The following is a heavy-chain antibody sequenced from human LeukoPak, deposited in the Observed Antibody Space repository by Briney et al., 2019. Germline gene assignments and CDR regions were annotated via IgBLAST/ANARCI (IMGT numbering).Heavy chain of an antibody. D-gene: IGHD5/OR15-5a*01. CDR1: GLTFSSYN. J-gene: IGHJ4*02. Sequence: GGSLRLSCAASGLTFSSYNMNWVRQAPGKGLEWVSYICSSSSTIYYADSVKGRFTISRDNAKNSLYLQMNSLRDEDTAVYYCARDLMSTGQYWGQGTLVTVSS. CDR3: ARDLMSTGQY. CDR2: ICSSSSTI. V-gene: IGHV3-48*02.